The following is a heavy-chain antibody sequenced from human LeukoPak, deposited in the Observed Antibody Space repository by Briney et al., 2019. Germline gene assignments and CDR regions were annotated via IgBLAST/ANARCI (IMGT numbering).Heavy chain of an antibody. CDR1: GGSIGSYY. CDR3: ARDLMVRGVLDAFDI. CDR2: IYTSGST. D-gene: IGHD3-10*01. Sequence: KTSETLSLTCTVSGGSIGSYYWSWIRQPAGKGLEWIGRIYTSGSTNYNPSLKSRVTMSVDTSKNQFSLKLSSVTAADTAVYYCARDLMVRGVLDAFDIWGQGTMVTVSS. V-gene: IGHV4-4*07. J-gene: IGHJ3*02.